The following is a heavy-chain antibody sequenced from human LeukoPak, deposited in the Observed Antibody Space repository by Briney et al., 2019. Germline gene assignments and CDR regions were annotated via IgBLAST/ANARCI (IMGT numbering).Heavy chain of an antibody. CDR2: IYSGGST. V-gene: IGHV3-53*01. J-gene: IGHJ5*02. Sequence: GGSLRLSCAASGFTVSSNYMSWVRQAPGKGLEWVSVIYSGGSTYYAGSVKGRFTISRDNSKNTLYLQMNSLRAEDTAVYYCARDRTESSLSITMVRGVPIPQHNWFDPWGQGTLVTVSS. D-gene: IGHD3-10*01. CDR3: ARDRTESSLSITMVRGVPIPQHNWFDP. CDR1: GFTVSSNY.